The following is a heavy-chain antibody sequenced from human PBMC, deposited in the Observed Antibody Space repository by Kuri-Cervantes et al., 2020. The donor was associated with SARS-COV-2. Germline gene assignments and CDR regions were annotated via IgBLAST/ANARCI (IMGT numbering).Heavy chain of an antibody. D-gene: IGHD6-13*01. Sequence: GESLKISCAASGFTFSSYAMHWVRQAPGNGLNWVAVISYDGSDKYYADSMKGRFTISRDNSKNTLYLQMNSLRAEDTALYYCAGNQQQLGGYFDYWGQGIRVTVSS. CDR3: AGNQQQLGGYFDY. J-gene: IGHJ4*02. CDR2: ISYDGSDK. V-gene: IGHV3-30*04. CDR1: GFTFSSYA.